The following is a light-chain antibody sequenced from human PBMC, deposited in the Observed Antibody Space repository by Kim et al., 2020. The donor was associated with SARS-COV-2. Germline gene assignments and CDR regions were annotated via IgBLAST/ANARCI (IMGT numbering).Light chain of an antibody. V-gene: IGKV3-20*01. CDR2: GAS. CDR3: QQYAGQVT. CDR1: QSVDLY. J-gene: IGKJ2*01. Sequence: LSLSAGERATLSCRASQSVDLYLAWYQQKPGQAPRLLIRGASSRAIGIPDRFSGSGSGTDFTLTITRLEPEDFAVYYCQQYAGQVTFGPGTKLEI.